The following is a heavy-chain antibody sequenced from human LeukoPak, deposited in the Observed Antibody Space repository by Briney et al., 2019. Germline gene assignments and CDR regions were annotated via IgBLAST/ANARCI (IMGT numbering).Heavy chain of an antibody. D-gene: IGHD2-15*01. CDR3: ARVGFGNCSGGSCYLRTYYFDY. J-gene: IGHJ4*02. CDR2: IYTSGST. CDR1: GGSISSYY. Sequence: SETLSLTCTVSGGSISSYYWSWIRQPAGKGLEWIGRIYTSGSTNYNPSLKSRVTMSVDTSKNQFSLKLSSVTAADTAVYYCARVGFGNCSGGSCYLRTYYFDYWGQETLVTVSS. V-gene: IGHV4-4*07.